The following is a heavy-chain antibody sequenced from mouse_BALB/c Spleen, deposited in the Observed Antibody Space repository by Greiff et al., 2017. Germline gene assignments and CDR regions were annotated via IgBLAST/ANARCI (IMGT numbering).Heavy chain of an antibody. J-gene: IGHJ4*01. CDR2: INPSTGYT. Sequence: QVQLQQSGAELAKPGASVKMSCKASGYTFTSYWMHWVKQRPGQGLEWIGYINPSTGYTEYNQKFKDKATLTADKSSSTPYMQLSSLTSEDSAVYYCARRGKTITSMDYWGQGTSGTVSS. D-gene: IGHD1-1*01. V-gene: IGHV1-7*01. CDR1: GYTFTSYW. CDR3: ARRGKTITSMDY.